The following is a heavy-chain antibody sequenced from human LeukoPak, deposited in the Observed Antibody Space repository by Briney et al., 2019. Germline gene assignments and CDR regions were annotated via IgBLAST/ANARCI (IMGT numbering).Heavy chain of an antibody. D-gene: IGHD3-22*01. V-gene: IGHV3-66*01. CDR2: IYSGGST. CDR3: ARDNRPYYYDSSGGPFDY. Sequence: GGSLRLSCAASGFTVSSNYMSWVRQAPGKGLEWVSVIYSGGSTYYADSVKGGFTISRDNSKNTLYLQMNSLRAEDTAVYYCARDNRPYYYDSSGGPFDYWGQGTLVTVSS. CDR1: GFTVSSNY. J-gene: IGHJ4*02.